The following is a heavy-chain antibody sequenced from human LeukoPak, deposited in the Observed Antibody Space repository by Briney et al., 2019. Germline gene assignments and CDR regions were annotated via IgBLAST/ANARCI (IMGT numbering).Heavy chain of an antibody. CDR1: GGSISSYY. Sequence: NPSETLSLTCTVSGGSISSYYWSWIRQPPGKGLEWIGYIYYSGSTNYNPSLKSRVTISVDTSKNQFSLKLSSVTAADTAVYYCARERYYYDSSGYYRGFDYWGQGTLGTVSS. CDR2: IYYSGST. D-gene: IGHD3-22*01. CDR3: ARERYYYDSSGYYRGFDY. J-gene: IGHJ4*02. V-gene: IGHV4-59*12.